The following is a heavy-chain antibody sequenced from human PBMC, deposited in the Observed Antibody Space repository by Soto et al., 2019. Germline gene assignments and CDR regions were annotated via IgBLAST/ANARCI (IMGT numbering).Heavy chain of an antibody. J-gene: IGHJ6*03. CDR3: ARKDSGYADYMDV. CDR1: GGSISRGGYY. D-gene: IGHD5-12*01. Sequence: QVQLQESGPGLVKPSQTLSLTCTVSGGSISRGGYYWSWIRQHPGKGLEWIGYIYYSGGTYYNPSLNSRVTLSVDTSANQFPLRLSSVTAADTAVYYCARKDSGYADYMDVWGKGTTVTVSS. CDR2: IYYSGGT. V-gene: IGHV4-31*03.